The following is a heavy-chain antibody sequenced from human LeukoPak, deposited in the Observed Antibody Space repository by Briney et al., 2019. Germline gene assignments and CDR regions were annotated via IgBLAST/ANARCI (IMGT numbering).Heavy chain of an antibody. CDR3: ARMTELYFDY. V-gene: IGHV4-34*01. CDR1: GGSFSGYY. Sequence: SETLSLTCAVYGGSFSGYYWSWIRQPPGKGLEWIGEINHSGSTNYNPSLKSRVTISVDTSKNQFSLKLSSVTAADTAVYYCARMTELYFDYWGQGTLVTVSP. D-gene: IGHD2-21*02. J-gene: IGHJ4*02. CDR2: INHSGST.